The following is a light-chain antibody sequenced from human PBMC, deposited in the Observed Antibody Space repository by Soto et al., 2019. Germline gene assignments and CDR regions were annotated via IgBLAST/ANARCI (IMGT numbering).Light chain of an antibody. CDR3: QQYGSSPLT. Sequence: EIVLTQSPGTLSLSPGERATLSCRASQSVTSSYLAWYQQKPGQAPRLLIYGASSRATGIPDRFSGSGSGTDFTLTISRLEPEDFAVGYCQQYGSSPLTFGGGAKVEIK. CDR1: QSVTSSY. CDR2: GAS. J-gene: IGKJ4*01. V-gene: IGKV3-20*01.